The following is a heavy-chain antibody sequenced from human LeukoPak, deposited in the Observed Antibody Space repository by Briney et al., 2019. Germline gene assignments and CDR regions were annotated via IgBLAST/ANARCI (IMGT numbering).Heavy chain of an antibody. Sequence: ASVKVSCKASGGTFSSYAISWVRQAPGQGLEWMGWMNPNSGNTGYAQKFQGRVTMTRNTSISTAYMELSSLRSEDTAVYYCARGYSSFDIWGQGTMVTVSS. CDR2: MNPNSGNT. CDR1: GGTFSSYA. D-gene: IGHD6-13*01. CDR3: ARGYSSFDI. V-gene: IGHV1-8*02. J-gene: IGHJ3*02.